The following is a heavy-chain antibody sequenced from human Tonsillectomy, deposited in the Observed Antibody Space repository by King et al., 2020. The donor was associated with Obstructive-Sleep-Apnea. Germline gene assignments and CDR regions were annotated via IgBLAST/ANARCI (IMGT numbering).Heavy chain of an antibody. CDR3: ARAAAWYYDTLTDNWFDP. J-gene: IGHJ5*02. V-gene: IGHV1-46*01. CDR2: INPSGGST. Sequence: HEQLVQSGAEVKKPGASVKVSCKASGYIFTSYYLHWVRQAPGQGLEWMGVINPSGGSTSYAQKFQGRVTMTRDTSTRTGYMELSSLRSEDTAVYYCARAAAWYYDTLTDNWFDPWGQGTLVTVSS. D-gene: IGHD3-9*01. CDR1: GYIFTSYY.